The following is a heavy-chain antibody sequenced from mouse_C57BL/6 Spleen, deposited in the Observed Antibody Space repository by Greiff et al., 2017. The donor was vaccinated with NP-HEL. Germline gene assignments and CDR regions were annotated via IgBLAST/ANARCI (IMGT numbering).Heavy chain of an antibody. CDR2: ISSGGDYI. Sequence: EVQGVESGEGLVKPGGSLKLSCAASGFTFSSYAMSWVRQTPEKRLEWVAYISSGGDYIYYADTVKGRFTISRDNARNTLYLQMSSLKSEDTAMYYCTREGGLLPPFDYWGQGTTLTVSS. CDR1: GFTFSSYA. V-gene: IGHV5-9-1*02. D-gene: IGHD2-3*01. J-gene: IGHJ2*01. CDR3: TREGGLLPPFDY.